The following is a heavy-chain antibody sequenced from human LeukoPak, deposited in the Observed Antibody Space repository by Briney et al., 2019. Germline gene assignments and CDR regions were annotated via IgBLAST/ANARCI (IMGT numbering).Heavy chain of an antibody. CDR2: IRSSGSTI. CDR1: GFSLNSYS. V-gene: IGHV3-48*04. CDR3: ARDHMYYYGSGSAFDY. Sequence: GGSLRLSCAASGFSLNSYSMNWVRQAPGKGLEWVAYIRSSGSTIYYADSVKGRFTISRDNAKNSLYLQMNSLRAEDTALYYCARDHMYYYGSGSAFDYWGQGTLVTVSS. J-gene: IGHJ4*02. D-gene: IGHD3-10*01.